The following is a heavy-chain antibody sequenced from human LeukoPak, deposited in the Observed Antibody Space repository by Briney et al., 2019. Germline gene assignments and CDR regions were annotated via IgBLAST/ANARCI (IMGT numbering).Heavy chain of an antibody. V-gene: IGHV3-11*03. CDR3: ARFPHYYDSSGYSF. Sequence: GGSLRLSCAASGFTFSDYYMSWLRQAPGKGLEWLSYISGSGIDTNYADSVKGRFTISRDNAKNSLYLEMNNLRAEDTAVYYCARFPHYYDSSGYSFWGQGTLVTVSS. CDR2: ISGSGIDT. CDR1: GFTFSDYY. D-gene: IGHD3-22*01. J-gene: IGHJ4*02.